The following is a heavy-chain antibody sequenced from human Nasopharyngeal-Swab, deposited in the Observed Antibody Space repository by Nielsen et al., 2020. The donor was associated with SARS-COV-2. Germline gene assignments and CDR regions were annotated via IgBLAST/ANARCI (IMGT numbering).Heavy chain of an antibody. CDR3: ARILSSSSWTYYFDY. CDR2: IDWDDDK. V-gene: IGHV2-70*11. Sequence: SGPTLVNPTQTLTLTCTFSGFSLSTSGMCVSWIRQPPGKALEWLARIDWDDDKYYSTSLKTRLTISKDTSKNQVVLTMTNMDPVDTATYYCARILSSSSWTYYFDYWGQGTLVTVSS. D-gene: IGHD6-13*01. J-gene: IGHJ4*02. CDR1: GFSLSTSGMC.